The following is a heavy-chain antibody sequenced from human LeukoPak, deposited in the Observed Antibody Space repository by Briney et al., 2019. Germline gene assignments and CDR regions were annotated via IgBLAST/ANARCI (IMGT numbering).Heavy chain of an antibody. V-gene: IGHV3-33*06. J-gene: IGHJ4*02. CDR3: AKDSSAYSGSSYDY. CDR1: GFTFSSHG. Sequence: GGSLRLSCAASGFTFSSHGRHWVPQSPGKGLVWGAVIWYDGSNKYYADSVEGRFTISRDNSKNTLYLQMSSLTAEDTAIYHCAKDSSAYSGSSYDYWGQGTLVTVSS. D-gene: IGHD1-26*01. CDR2: IWYDGSNK.